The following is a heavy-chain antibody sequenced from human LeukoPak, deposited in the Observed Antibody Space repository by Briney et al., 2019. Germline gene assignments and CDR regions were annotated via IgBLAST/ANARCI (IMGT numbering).Heavy chain of an antibody. CDR3: VRRGEQWLGYYAFDI. CDR1: GGSISSYY. Sequence: PSETLSLTCTVSGGSISSYYWSWIRQPPGKGLEWIGYIYYSGSTNYNPSLKSRVTISVDTSKNQFSLKLSSVTAADTAVYYCVRRGEQWLGYYAFDIWGQGTMVTVSS. J-gene: IGHJ3*02. CDR2: IYYSGST. D-gene: IGHD6-19*01. V-gene: IGHV4-59*08.